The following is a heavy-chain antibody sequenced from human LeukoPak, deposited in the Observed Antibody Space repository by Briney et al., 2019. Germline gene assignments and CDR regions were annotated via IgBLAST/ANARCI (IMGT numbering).Heavy chain of an antibody. V-gene: IGHV3-21*01. CDR1: GFTFSSYS. CDR2: ISSSSRYI. Sequence: GGSLRLSCAASGFTFSSYSMNWVRQAPGKGLEWVCSISSSSRYIYYADSVKGRFTISRDNAKNSLYLQMNSLKAEDTAVYYCAREFPIVVVPAAASYYYYGMDVWGQGTTVTVSS. J-gene: IGHJ6*02. D-gene: IGHD2-2*01. CDR3: AREFPIVVVPAAASYYYYGMDV.